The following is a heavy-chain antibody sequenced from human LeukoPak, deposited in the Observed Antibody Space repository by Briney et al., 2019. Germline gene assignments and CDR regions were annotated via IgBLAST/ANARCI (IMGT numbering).Heavy chain of an antibody. CDR3: AREWYAGDYFDY. D-gene: IGHD6-13*01. V-gene: IGHV1-2*02. CDR1: GGTFNNYA. J-gene: IGHJ4*02. CDR2: INPNSGGT. Sequence: ASVKVSCKVSGGTFNNYAIHWVRQAPGQGLEWMGWINPNSGGTNYAQKFQGRVTMTRDTSISTAYMELSRLRSDDTAVYYCAREWYAGDYFDYWGQGTLVTVSS.